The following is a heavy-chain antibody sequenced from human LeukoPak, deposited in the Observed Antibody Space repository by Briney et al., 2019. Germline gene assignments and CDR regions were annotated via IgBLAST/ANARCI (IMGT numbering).Heavy chain of an antibody. D-gene: IGHD5-12*01. V-gene: IGHV4-59*08. CDR1: GGSISSYY. CDR3: ARMGGYSGYATH. J-gene: IGHJ4*02. CDR2: IHYSGST. Sequence: SETLSLTCTVSGGSISSYYWSWIRQPPGKGLEWIGYIHYSGSTNYNPSFKSRVTISLDTSNNQFSLKLSSVTAADTAVYYCARMGGYSGYATHWGQGTLVTVSS.